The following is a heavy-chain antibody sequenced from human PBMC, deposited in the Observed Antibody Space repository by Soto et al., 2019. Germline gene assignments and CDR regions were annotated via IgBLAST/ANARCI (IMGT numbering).Heavy chain of an antibody. CDR2: ISGSGGSA. CDR1: GFPFNKYV. Sequence: EVQLLESGGGLVQPGGSLRLSCAASGFPFNKYVFYWVRQAPGKGLEWVSGISGSGGSAYYADSVKVRFTISRDDSKNTLYLQLTSLRGEDTAVYHCAKEERVGMIGLGMDVWGQGTAVTVSS. D-gene: IGHD3-22*01. V-gene: IGHV3-23*01. J-gene: IGHJ6*02. CDR3: AKEERVGMIGLGMDV.